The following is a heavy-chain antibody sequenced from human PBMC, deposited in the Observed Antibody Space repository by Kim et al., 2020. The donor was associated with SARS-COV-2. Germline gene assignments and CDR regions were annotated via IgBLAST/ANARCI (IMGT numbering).Heavy chain of an antibody. D-gene: IGHD3-10*01. V-gene: IGHV3-33*05. CDR3: ARDYYGSGSD. J-gene: IGHJ4*02. CDR1: GFTFSSYG. CDR2: ISYDGSNK. Sequence: GGSLRLSCAASGFTFSSYGMHWVRQAPGKGLEWVAVISYDGSNKYYADSVKGRFTISRDNSKNTLYLQMISLRAEDTAVYYCARDYYGSGSDWGQGTLVTVSS.